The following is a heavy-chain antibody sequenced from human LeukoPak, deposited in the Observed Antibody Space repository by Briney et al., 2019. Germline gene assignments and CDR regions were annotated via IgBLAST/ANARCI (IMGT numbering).Heavy chain of an antibody. V-gene: IGHV3-21*01. D-gene: IGHD3-22*01. Sequence: PGGSLRLSCAASGFTFSSYSMNWVRQAPGKGLEWVSSISSSSSYIYYADSVKGRFTISRDNAKNSLYLQMNSLRAEDTAVYYCARAHYYDSSGYEYYFDYWGQGTLVTVSS. CDR2: ISSSSSYI. J-gene: IGHJ4*02. CDR1: GFTFSSYS. CDR3: ARAHYYDSSGYEYYFDY.